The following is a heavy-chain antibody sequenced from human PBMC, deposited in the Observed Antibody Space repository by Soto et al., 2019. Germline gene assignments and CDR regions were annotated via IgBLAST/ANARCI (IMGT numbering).Heavy chain of an antibody. J-gene: IGHJ6*02. CDR3: AKDLSSSSSGWFSYYHGMDV. V-gene: IGHV3-23*01. CDR2: ISGSGGST. CDR1: GFTFSGYA. D-gene: IGHD6-6*01. Sequence: GGCLRLSFAASGFTFSGYAMSWVRQAPGKGLEWVSAISGSGGSTYYADSVKGRFTISRDNSKNTLYLQMNSLRAEDTAVYYCAKDLSSSSSGWFSYYHGMDVWGQGTTVTVSS.